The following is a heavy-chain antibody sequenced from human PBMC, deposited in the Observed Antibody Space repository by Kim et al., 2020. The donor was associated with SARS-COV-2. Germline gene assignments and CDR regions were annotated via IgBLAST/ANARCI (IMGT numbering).Heavy chain of an antibody. CDR3: ARHKIGLRSTFDY. CDR2: VYYTGGT. V-gene: IGHV4-39*01. D-gene: IGHD4-4*01. CDR1: GGSISSSDYC. J-gene: IGHJ4*02. Sequence: SETLSLTCSVSGGSISSSDYCWDWIRQPPGKGLEWIGNVYYTGGTVYSPSLESRVAMSVDTSTNQFSLRLTSVTAADTAVYFCARHKIGLRSTFDYWGPGTLVTVSS.